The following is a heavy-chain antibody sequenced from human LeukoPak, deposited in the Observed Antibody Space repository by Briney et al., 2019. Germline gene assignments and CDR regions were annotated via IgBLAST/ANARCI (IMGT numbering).Heavy chain of an antibody. Sequence: RETPKVTCTASVYSFIDYCITSLLHIPPKTPPTPPRIDPSDFYTSYSPSFQGHVTISGDKSISTAYLQWSSLKASDTAMYYCARQTASNPPAGDFWGQGTLVTVSS. D-gene: IGHD2-2*01. V-gene: IGHV5-10-1*01. CDR2: IDPSDFYT. CDR1: VYSFIDYC. CDR3: ARQTASNPPAGDF. J-gene: IGHJ4*02.